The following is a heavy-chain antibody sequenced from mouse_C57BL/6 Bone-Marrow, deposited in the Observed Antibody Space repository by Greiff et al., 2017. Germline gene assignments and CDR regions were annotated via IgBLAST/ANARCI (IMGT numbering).Heavy chain of an antibody. V-gene: IGHV5-12*01. Sequence: EVMLVESGGGLVQPGGSLKLSCAASGFTFSDYYMYWVRQTPEKRLEWVAYISNGGGSTYYPDTVKGRFTISRDNAKNTLYLQMSRLKSEDTAMYYCARQDWDGWFAYWGQGTLVTVSA. CDR2: ISNGGGST. J-gene: IGHJ3*01. CDR3: ARQDWDGWFAY. CDR1: GFTFSDYY. D-gene: IGHD4-1*01.